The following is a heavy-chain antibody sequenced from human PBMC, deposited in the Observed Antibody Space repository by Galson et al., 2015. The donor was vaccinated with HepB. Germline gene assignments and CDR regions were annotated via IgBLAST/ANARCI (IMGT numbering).Heavy chain of an antibody. J-gene: IGHJ4*02. CDR1: GYTFTSYA. Sequence: SVKVSCKASGYTFTSYAMHWVRQAPGQRLEWMGWINAGNGNTKYSQKFQGRVTITRDTSASTAYMELSSLRSEDTAVYYCARAILSYGDYSFSCDYWGQGTLVTVSS. CDR2: INAGNGNT. V-gene: IGHV1-3*01. CDR3: ARAILSYGDYSFSCDY. D-gene: IGHD4-17*01.